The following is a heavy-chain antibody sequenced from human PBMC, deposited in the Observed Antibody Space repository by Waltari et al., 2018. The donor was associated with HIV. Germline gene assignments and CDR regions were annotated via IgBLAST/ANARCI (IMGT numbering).Heavy chain of an antibody. CDR1: GGTFKTFA. J-gene: IGHJ3*02. Sequence: QVQLVQSEAEVKQPGSSVTVACRTFGGTFKTFAITWMRQAPGQGPQWLGGVIPILGSPNYSRQFHDRVTITADMSNFTSYMELRHLTVADTAIYYCARSFHKMSTTEFDIWGQGTKVTVSS. V-gene: IGHV1-69*06. CDR2: VIPILGSP. D-gene: IGHD1-1*01. CDR3: ARSFHKMSTTEFDI.